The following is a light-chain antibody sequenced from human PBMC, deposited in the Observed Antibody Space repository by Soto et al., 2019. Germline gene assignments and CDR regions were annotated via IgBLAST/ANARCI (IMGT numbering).Light chain of an antibody. CDR1: HDIKKW. V-gene: IGKV1-12*01. CDR2: AAS. J-gene: IGKJ3*01. Sequence: DIQMTQSPSSVSASVGDTINITCRASHDIKKWLAWYQQKPGKAPKVLIYAASNLESGVSPRFSGSGAGTELSLTISSLQTEDFATYFCHQASSFPYTFGPGTKVDIK. CDR3: HQASSFPYT.